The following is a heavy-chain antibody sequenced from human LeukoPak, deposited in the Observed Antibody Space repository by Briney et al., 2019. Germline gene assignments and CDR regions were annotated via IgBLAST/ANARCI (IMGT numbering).Heavy chain of an antibody. D-gene: IGHD3-3*01. Sequence: PSETLSLTCTVSGGSISSGSYYWSWIRQPAGKGLEWIGRIYTSGSTNYNPSLKSRVTISVDTSKNQFSLKLSSVTAADTAVYCCAGYDFWSGSPSDYWGQGTLVTVSS. V-gene: IGHV4-61*02. CDR1: GGSISSGSYY. CDR3: AGYDFWSGSPSDY. CDR2: IYTSGST. J-gene: IGHJ4*02.